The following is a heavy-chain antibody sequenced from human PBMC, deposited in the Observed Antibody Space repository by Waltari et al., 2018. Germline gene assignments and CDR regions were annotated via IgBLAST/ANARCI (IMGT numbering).Heavy chain of an antibody. V-gene: IGHV1-46*01. Sequence: PGQGLEWMGIINPSGGSTSYAQKCQGRVTMTRDTSTSTVYMELSSLRSEDTAVYYCARGKAVAATGWFDPWGQGTLVTVSS. CDR2: INPSGGST. J-gene: IGHJ5*02. CDR3: ARGKAVAATGWFDP. D-gene: IGHD6-19*01.